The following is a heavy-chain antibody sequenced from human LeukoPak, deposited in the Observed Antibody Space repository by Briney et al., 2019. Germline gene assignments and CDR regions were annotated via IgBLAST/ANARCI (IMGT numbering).Heavy chain of an antibody. CDR2: ISNSSSYI. V-gene: IGHV3-21*01. CDR3: TRAALPADYYTSSGYYSLDY. CDR1: GFTFSSYS. J-gene: IGHJ4*02. D-gene: IGHD3-22*01. Sequence: GGALRLSCAASGFTFSSYSMNWVRQAPGKGLEWVSSISNSSSYIYYADSVKGRFTISRDNAKNSLYLQMNSLRAEDTAVYYCTRAALPADYYTSSGYYSLDYWGQGTLVTVSS.